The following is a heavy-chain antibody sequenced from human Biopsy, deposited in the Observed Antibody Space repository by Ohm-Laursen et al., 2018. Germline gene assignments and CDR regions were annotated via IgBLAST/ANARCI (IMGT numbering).Heavy chain of an antibody. D-gene: IGHD5/OR15-5a*01. CDR3: ARPSGGVSTIGFDP. Sequence: ASVKVSCNASGYDFLDFHIHWVRQVPGQGLEWIGHINPHTGVTKYAQKFLDRITMTGDTSISTAYMDLSRLTSADTGIYYCARPSGGVSTIGFDPWGQGTPVIVSS. J-gene: IGHJ5*02. CDR2: INPHTGVT. CDR1: GYDFLDFH. V-gene: IGHV1-2*05.